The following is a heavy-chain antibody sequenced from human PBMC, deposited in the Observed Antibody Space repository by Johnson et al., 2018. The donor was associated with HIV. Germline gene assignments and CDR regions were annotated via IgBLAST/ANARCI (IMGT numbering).Heavy chain of an antibody. CDR1: GFTFDDYG. V-gene: IGHV3-20*04. CDR3: ARSSGSYLDDAFDI. J-gene: IGHJ3*02. CDR2: IHWNSGST. Sequence: VQLVESGGGMERPGGSLRLSCVASGFTFDDYGMSWVRQPPGKGLEWVSGIHWNSGSTYYADSVKGRFTISRDNSKNTLYLQMNSLRAEDTAVYYCARSSGSYLDDAFDIWGQGTMVTVSS. D-gene: IGHD1-26*01.